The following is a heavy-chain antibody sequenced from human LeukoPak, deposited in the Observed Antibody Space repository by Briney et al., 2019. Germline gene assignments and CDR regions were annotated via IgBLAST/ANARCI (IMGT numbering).Heavy chain of an antibody. Sequence: KSGGSLRLSCAASGITLSDFWLSWVRQAPGKGLEWVARIKAKIHGETIDYAAPVRGRFTISRDDSRNTVYLQMNSLKFEDTAMYYCTRRSTIWGRGTRVTVSS. CDR3: TRRSTI. CDR2: IKAKIHGETI. J-gene: IGHJ4*02. CDR1: GITLSDFW. V-gene: IGHV3-15*01. D-gene: IGHD5-24*01.